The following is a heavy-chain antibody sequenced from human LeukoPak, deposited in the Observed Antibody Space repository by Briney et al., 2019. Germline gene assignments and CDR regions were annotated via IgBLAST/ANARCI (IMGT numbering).Heavy chain of an antibody. CDR1: GCFISNYY. D-gene: IGHD3-9*01. CDR2: IYYSGST. CDR3: ARARYVLTGYLGRPGWYFDF. Sequence: PSETLSLTCTASGCFISNYYWRWIRQPPGKGLEWIGYIYYSGSTNYNPSLKSRVTISVDTSKNQFSLKLSSVTAADTAVYYCARARYVLTGYLGRPGWYFDFWGRGTLVSVSS. J-gene: IGHJ2*01. V-gene: IGHV4-59*01.